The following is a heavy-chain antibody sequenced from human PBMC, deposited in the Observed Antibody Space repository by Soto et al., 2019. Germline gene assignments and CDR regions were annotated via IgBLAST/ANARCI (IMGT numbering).Heavy chain of an antibody. J-gene: IGHJ5*02. CDR3: ARGSHNWFDP. Sequence: KQRRASVKVSCKGSGYSFTSYWIGWVRQMPGKGLEWMGIIYPGDSDTRYSPSFQGQVTISADKSISTAYLQWSSLKASDTAMYYCARGSHNWFDPWGQGTLVTVSS. CDR2: IYPGDSDT. V-gene: IGHV5-51*01. D-gene: IGHD1-26*01. CDR1: GYSFTSYW.